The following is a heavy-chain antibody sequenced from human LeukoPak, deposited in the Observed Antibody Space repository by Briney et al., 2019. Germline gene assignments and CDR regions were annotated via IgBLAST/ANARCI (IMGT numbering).Heavy chain of an antibody. CDR3: ATEILGAPTPGAY. V-gene: IGHV4-4*02. D-gene: IGHD2-8*02. CDR2: VHRSGRT. Sequence: PSETLSLTCAVSIDSPRGNYWSWVRQSPGKGLEWIGEVHRSGRTNYMPSLKSRVTISIDNSKDQISLDLASVTAADTAVYYCATEILGAPTPGAYWGQGTLVTVSS. J-gene: IGHJ4*02. CDR1: IDSPRGNY.